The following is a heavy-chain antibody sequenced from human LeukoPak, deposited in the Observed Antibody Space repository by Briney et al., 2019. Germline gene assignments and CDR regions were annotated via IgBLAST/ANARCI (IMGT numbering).Heavy chain of an antibody. CDR2: IHPNSGGT. CDR3: AGEWEHTLDY. J-gene: IGHJ4*02. CDR1: GYTFTGYY. Sequence: GASVKVSCKASGYTFTGYYMHWVRQAPGQGLEWMGRIHPNSGGTDYAQKFQGRVTMPSDTSISTSYMDLSSLRSDDTAVYYCAGEWEHTLDYWGQGTVVTVSS. D-gene: IGHD1-26*01. V-gene: IGHV1-2*02.